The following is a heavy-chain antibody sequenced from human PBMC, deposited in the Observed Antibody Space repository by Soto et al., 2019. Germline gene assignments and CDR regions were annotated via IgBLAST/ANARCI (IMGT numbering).Heavy chain of an antibody. CDR2: IYYSGST. V-gene: IGHV4-59*08. Sequence: QVQLQESGPGLVKPSETLSLTCTVSGGSLSNYYWNWIRQPPGKALEWIAYIYYSGSTNYNPSLKSRVTISVDTSKNQFSLKLSSVTAADTAMYYCARSPCGDRQYNWFDPWGQGTLVTVSS. CDR3: ARSPCGDRQYNWFDP. CDR1: GGSLSNYY. D-gene: IGHD6-25*01. J-gene: IGHJ5*02.